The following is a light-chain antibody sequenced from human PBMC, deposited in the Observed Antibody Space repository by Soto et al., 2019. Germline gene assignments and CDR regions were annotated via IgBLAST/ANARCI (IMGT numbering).Light chain of an antibody. Sequence: EIVMTQSPATLSVSSGERATLTCRASQSVSSTLAWYQKKPGQAPRLLIYGASTRATGIPVRFSGSGSWTELALAISSLHSEYFAVYYCQQYETWHSITFGQGTRLDIK. CDR2: GAS. CDR3: QQYETWHSIT. CDR1: QSVSST. J-gene: IGKJ5*01. V-gene: IGKV3-15*01.